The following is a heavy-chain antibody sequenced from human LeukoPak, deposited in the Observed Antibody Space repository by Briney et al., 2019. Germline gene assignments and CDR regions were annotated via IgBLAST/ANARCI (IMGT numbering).Heavy chain of an antibody. CDR1: GYTFTGYY. CDR2: INPNSGGT. CDR3: ARGKRGIPVVPAATGDSSSWYH. V-gene: IGHV1-2*02. J-gene: IGHJ5*02. Sequence: ASVKVSCKASGYTFTGYYMHWVRQAPGQGLEWMGWINPNSGGTNYAQKFQGRITMTRYTSISTAYMELSRLRSDDTAVYYCARGKRGIPVVPAATGDSSSWYHWGQGTLVTVSS. D-gene: IGHD6-13*01.